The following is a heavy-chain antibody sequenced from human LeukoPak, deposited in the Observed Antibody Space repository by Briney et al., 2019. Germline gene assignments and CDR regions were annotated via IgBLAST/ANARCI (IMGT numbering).Heavy chain of an antibody. CDR2: IYYSGST. J-gene: IGHJ4*02. CDR1: GGSISSGAYY. D-gene: IGHD3-22*01. V-gene: IGHV4-31*03. Sequence: KSSETLSLTCTVSGGSISSGAYYWSWLRQHPGKGLEWIGYIYYSGSTYYNPSLKSRVTISVDTSKNQFSLKLSSVTAADTAVYYCARGHYDSSGYCFDYWGQGTLVTVSS. CDR3: ARGHYDSSGYCFDY.